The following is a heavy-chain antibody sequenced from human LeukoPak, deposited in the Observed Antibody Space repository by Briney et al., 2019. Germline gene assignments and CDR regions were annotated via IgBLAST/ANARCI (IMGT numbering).Heavy chain of an antibody. CDR3: ATPREYYYDSSGYSPDY. Sequence: GGSLRLSCAASGFTFSSYWMHWVRQAPGKGLVWVSRINSDGSSTSYADSVKGRFTISRDNAKNTLYLQMNSLRAEDTAVYYCATPREYYYDSSGYSPDYWGQGTPVTVSS. V-gene: IGHV3-74*01. CDR2: INSDGSST. D-gene: IGHD3-22*01. J-gene: IGHJ4*02. CDR1: GFTFSSYW.